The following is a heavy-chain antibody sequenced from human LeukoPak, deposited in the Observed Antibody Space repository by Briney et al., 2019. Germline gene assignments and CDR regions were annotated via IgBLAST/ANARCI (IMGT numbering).Heavy chain of an antibody. CDR1: GFTFSSYS. CDR2: ITSSSSYI. CDR3: AKGVFGSGSEGFDY. Sequence: GGSLRLSCAASGFTFSSYSMNWVRQAPGKGLEWVSSITSSSSYIYYADSVKGRFTISRDNSKNTLYLQMNSLRAEDTAVYYCAKGVFGSGSEGFDYWGQGTLVTVSS. J-gene: IGHJ4*02. V-gene: IGHV3-21*04. D-gene: IGHD3-10*01.